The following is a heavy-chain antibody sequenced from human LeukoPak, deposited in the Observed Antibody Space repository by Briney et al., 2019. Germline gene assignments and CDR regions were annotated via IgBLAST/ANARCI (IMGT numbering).Heavy chain of an antibody. CDR2: ISPNSGDT. Sequence: ASVKVSCKASGHTFTGYYMHWVPQAPGHRLEGMGWISPNSGDTNYAQKFQGRVTMTRDTSISTAYMELSRLRSDDTAVYYCATLPSRYSSSHFLYLAGWGQGTLVTVSS. CDR1: GHTFTGYY. J-gene: IGHJ4*02. CDR3: ATLPSRYSSSHFLYLAG. V-gene: IGHV1-2*02. D-gene: IGHD6-13*01.